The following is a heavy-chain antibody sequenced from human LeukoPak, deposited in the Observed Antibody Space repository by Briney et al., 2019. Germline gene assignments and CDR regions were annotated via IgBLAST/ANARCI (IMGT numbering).Heavy chain of an antibody. Sequence: GGSLRLSCAASGFTFSSYWMSWVRQAPGKGLEWVANIKQDGSEKYYVDSVKGRFTISRDNAKNSLYLQMNSLRAEDTAVYYCARGIVATIQSQYYYHYGMDVWGQGTTVTVSS. D-gene: IGHD5-12*01. CDR3: ARGIVATIQSQYYYHYGMDV. V-gene: IGHV3-7*01. J-gene: IGHJ6*02. CDR2: IKQDGSEK. CDR1: GFTFSSYW.